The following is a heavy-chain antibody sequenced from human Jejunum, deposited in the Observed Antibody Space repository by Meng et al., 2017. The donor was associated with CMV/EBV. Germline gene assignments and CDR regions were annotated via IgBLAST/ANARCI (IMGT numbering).Heavy chain of an antibody. CDR1: GGSISSTTYY. Sequence: TVSGGSISSTTYYWGWIRQPQGKGLEWIGDIYYSGTTYYNPSIKSRLTISLDTSKNHFSLRLSSVTAADTALYYCARSSTSGFDPWGQGTRVTVSS. CDR2: IYYSGTT. V-gene: IGHV4-39*07. J-gene: IGHJ5*02. D-gene: IGHD2-2*01. CDR3: ARSSTSGFDP.